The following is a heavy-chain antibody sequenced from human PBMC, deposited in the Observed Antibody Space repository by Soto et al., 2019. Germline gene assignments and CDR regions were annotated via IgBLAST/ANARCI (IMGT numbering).Heavy chain of an antibody. CDR1: GYTFTGYY. D-gene: IGHD3-3*01. CDR3: ARDMYYDFWSGYFHGMDV. Sequence: QVQLVQSGAEVKKPGASVKVSCKASGYTFTGYYMHWVRQAPGQGLEWMGWINPNSGGTNYAQKFQGRVTMTRDTSISKAYMELSRLRSDDTAVYYCARDMYYDFWSGYFHGMDVWGQGTTVTVSS. V-gene: IGHV1-2*02. CDR2: INPNSGGT. J-gene: IGHJ6*02.